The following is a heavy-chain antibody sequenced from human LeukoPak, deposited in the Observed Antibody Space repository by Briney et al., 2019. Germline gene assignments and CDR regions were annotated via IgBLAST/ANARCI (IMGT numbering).Heavy chain of an antibody. CDR2: IYGGGST. D-gene: IGHD3-22*01. CDR3: ARAQFYHDSSTYGPDY. J-gene: IGHJ4*02. CDR1: GFTVSSNY. V-gene: IGHV3-53*01. Sequence: GGSLRLSCAASGFTVSSNYMSWVRQAPGQGLEWVSVIYGGGSTYYADSVKGRFSISRDTSKNAVYLQMNSLSAEDTAVYYCARAQFYHDSSTYGPDYWGQGTLVTVSS.